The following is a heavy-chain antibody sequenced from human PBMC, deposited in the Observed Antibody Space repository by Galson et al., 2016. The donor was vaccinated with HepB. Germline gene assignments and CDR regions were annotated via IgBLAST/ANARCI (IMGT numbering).Heavy chain of an antibody. CDR3: ATVSRSGTSSDY. V-gene: IGHV1-69-2*01. J-gene: IGHJ4*02. Sequence: VKVSCKVSGYTFTGYYIHWVQQAPGKGLEWMGLVYLEDGETIYAQKFQGGVTITADTSRDTAYMELSSLRSEDTAVYYCATVSRSGTSSDYWGQGTLVTVSS. D-gene: IGHD1-26*01. CDR1: GYTFTGYY. CDR2: VYLEDGET.